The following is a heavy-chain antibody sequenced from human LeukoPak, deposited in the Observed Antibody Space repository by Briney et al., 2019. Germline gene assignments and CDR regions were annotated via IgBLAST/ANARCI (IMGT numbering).Heavy chain of an antibody. J-gene: IGHJ4*02. V-gene: IGHV3-74*01. Sequence: ETLSLTCTVSGGSISSYYWSWIRQPPGKGLVWVSRIYTDGSSTNYADSVKGRFTISRDNAKNTLYLQMNSLRGEDTAVYYCARGASNRFDYWGQGTLVTVSS. CDR3: ARGASNRFDY. D-gene: IGHD1-14*01. CDR2: IYTDGSST. CDR1: GGSISSYY.